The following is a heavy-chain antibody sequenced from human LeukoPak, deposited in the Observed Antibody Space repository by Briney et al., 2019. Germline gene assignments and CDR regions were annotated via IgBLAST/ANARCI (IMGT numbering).Heavy chain of an antibody. J-gene: IGHJ5*02. CDR1: GYTLTELS. V-gene: IGHV1-24*01. CDR2: FDPDDGET. Sequence: ASVTVTCKVSGYTLTELSMPLVRQAPGKGIEWMGGFDPDDGETIYAQKFQGRVTMTEDTSTDTAYMELSSLRSEDTAVYYCATPGYSSGWYPGWFDPWGQGTLVTVSS. CDR3: ATPGYSSGWYPGWFDP. D-gene: IGHD6-19*01.